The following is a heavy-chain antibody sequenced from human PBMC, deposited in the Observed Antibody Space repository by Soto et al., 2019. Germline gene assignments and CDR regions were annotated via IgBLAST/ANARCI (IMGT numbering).Heavy chain of an antibody. J-gene: IGHJ5*02. V-gene: IGHV4-39*01. CDR2: IFYSGST. D-gene: IGHD2-15*01. CDR1: GGSISSSSYY. CDR3: ARHLVVAATTYNWFDL. Sequence: SETLSLTCTVSGGSISSSSYYWGWIRQLPGKGLEWIGSIFYSGSTYYNPSPRSRVTVYIDSSKNQFSLKLSSVTAADTAVYYCARHLVVAATTYNWFDLWGQGTLVTVSS.